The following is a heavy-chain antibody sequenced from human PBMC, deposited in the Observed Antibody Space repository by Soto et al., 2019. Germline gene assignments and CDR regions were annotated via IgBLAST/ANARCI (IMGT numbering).Heavy chain of an antibody. J-gene: IGHJ4*02. D-gene: IGHD3-10*01. V-gene: IGHV4-4*02. CDR1: GGSISSDNW. CDR2: IYHSGNT. Sequence: QVHLQESGPDLVRPSETLSLTCSFFGGSISSDNWWSWVRQTPGKGLEWIGEIYHSGNTNYNPSLKSRVTISVDKSKNQFSLKVTSVTAADTDLYYCARLSASSKLRGVVINWGQGTLVTVSS. CDR3: ARLSASSKLRGVVIN.